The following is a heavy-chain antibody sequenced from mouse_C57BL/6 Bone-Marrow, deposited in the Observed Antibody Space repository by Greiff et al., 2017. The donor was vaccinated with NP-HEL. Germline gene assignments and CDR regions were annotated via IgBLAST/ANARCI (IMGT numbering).Heavy chain of an antibody. CDR2: IHPNSGST. Sequence: QVQLQQPGAELVKPGASVKLSCKASGYTFTSYWMHWVKQRPGQGLEWIGMIHPNSGSTNYNEKFKSKATLTVDKSSSTAYMQLSSLTSEDSAVYYCARLRRRGYYFDYWGQGTTLTVSS. CDR3: ARLRRRGYYFDY. D-gene: IGHD2-12*01. J-gene: IGHJ2*01. V-gene: IGHV1-64*01. CDR1: GYTFTSYW.